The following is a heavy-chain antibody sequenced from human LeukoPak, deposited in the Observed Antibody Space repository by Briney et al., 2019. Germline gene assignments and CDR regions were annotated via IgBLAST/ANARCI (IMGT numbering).Heavy chain of an antibody. CDR3: ARNYVWGSYSDY. CDR1: GFTFSSYE. D-gene: IGHD3-16*01. Sequence: GGSLRLSCAASGFTFSSYEMNWVRQAPGKGLEWVSYISSSSSYIYYADSVKGRFTISRDNAKNSLYLQMNSLRAEDTAVYYCARNYVWGSYSDYWGQGTLVTVSS. J-gene: IGHJ4*02. CDR2: ISSSSSYI. V-gene: IGHV3-21*05.